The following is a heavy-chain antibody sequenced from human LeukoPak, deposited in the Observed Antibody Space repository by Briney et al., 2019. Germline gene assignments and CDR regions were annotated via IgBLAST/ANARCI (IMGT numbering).Heavy chain of an antibody. CDR1: GGSISSYY. V-gene: IGHV4-4*07. CDR3: ARDYYDTSGLLTKYYFDY. Sequence: SETLSLTCTVSGGSISSYYWSWIQQPAGKGLEWIGRIYTGGSTNYNPSLRSRVTMSVDTSKNQFSLKLSSVTAADTAVYYCARDYYDTSGLLTKYYFDYWGQGTLVTVSS. J-gene: IGHJ4*02. CDR2: IYTGGST. D-gene: IGHD3-22*01.